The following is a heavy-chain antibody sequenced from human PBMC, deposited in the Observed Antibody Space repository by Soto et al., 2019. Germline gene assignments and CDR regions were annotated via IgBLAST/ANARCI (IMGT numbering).Heavy chain of an antibody. CDR3: ARAPTGTTPGHRYYYYGMDV. V-gene: IGHV3-11*01. J-gene: IGHJ6*02. CDR1: GFIFSDYY. CDR2: ISSSGSAM. Sequence: VGSLRLSCAASGFIFSDYYMSWIRQARGKGLDWVSYISSSGSAMYYADSVKGRFTISRDNAKNSLYLQMNSLRAEDTAVYYCARAPTGTTPGHRYYYYGMDVWGQGTTVTVSS. D-gene: IGHD1-1*01.